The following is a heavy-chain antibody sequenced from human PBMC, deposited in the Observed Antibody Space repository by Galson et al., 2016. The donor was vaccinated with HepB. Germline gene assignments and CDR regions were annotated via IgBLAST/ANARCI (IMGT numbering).Heavy chain of an antibody. V-gene: IGHV4-59*01. J-gene: IGHJ6*02. Sequence: LSLTCTVSGDSISSYYWSWIRQPPEKGLEWIGYIYYSGTTNYNPSLKSRVTISVDTSKNQFSLKLSSVTAADTAVYYCARGGYSPVDVWGQGTTVTVSS. CDR3: ARGGYSPVDV. CDR2: IYYSGTT. CDR1: GDSISSYY. D-gene: IGHD2-15*01.